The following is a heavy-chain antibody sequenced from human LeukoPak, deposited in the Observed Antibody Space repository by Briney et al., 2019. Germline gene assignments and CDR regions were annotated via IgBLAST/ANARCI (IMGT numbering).Heavy chain of an antibody. J-gene: IGHJ4*02. V-gene: IGHV3-7*03. CDR3: AREAAY. CDR1: GFSFSTQR. Sequence: GGSLRLSCAASGFSFSTQRMHWVRQAPGKGLEWLANIKGDGSEKNYVASMKGRFTISRDNVNNSLYLQLNNLRVEDTAMYYCAREAAYWGQGTRVTVSS. D-gene: IGHD6-25*01. CDR2: IKGDGSEK.